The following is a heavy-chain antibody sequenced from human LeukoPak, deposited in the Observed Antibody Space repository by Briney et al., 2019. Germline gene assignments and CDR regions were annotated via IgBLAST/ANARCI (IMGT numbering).Heavy chain of an antibody. CDR3: AKHIGGWNGKYYFDY. CDR2: ISSSSSYI. J-gene: IGHJ4*02. Sequence: PGGSLRLSCAASGFTFSSYSMNWVRQAPGKGLEWVSSISSSSSYIYYADSVKGRFTISRDNAKNSLYLQMNSLRAEDTAVYYCAKHIGGWNGKYYFDYWGQGTLVTVSS. CDR1: GFTFSSYS. D-gene: IGHD1-1*01. V-gene: IGHV3-21*04.